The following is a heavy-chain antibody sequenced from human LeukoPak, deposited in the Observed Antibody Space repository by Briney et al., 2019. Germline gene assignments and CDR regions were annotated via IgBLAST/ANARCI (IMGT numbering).Heavy chain of an antibody. CDR2: IYYSGST. D-gene: IGHD1-26*01. CDR3: ARQVYSGTHYFDY. J-gene: IGHJ4*02. CDR1: GGSISSRSCC. Sequence: SETLSLTCTVSGGSISSRSCCWGWIRQPPGKGLEWIGTIYYSGSTYYNPSLKSRVTISVDTSKDQFSLRLSSVTAADTAVYYCARQVYSGTHYFDYWGQGTLVTVSS. V-gene: IGHV4-39*01.